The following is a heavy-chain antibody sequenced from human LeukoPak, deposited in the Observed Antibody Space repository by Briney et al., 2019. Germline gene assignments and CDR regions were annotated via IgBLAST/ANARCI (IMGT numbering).Heavy chain of an antibody. CDR3: ARGVAYYDFWSGYYGSWFDP. J-gene: IGHJ5*02. V-gene: IGHV4-34*01. CDR1: GGSFSGYY. CDR2: INRSGST. Sequence: SETLSLTCAVYGGSFSGYYWSWIRQPPGKGLEWIGEINRSGSTNYNPSLKSRVTISVDTSKNQFSLKLSSVTAADTAVYYCARGVAYYDFWSGYYGSWFDPWGQGTLVTASS. D-gene: IGHD3-3*01.